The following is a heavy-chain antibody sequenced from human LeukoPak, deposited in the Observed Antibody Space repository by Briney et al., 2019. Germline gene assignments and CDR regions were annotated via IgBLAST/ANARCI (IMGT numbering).Heavy chain of an antibody. CDR3: AKDPVKFWSGHDY. V-gene: IGHV3-30*18. Sequence: GRSLRLSCAASGFTFSSYGMHWVRQAPGNGLEWVAVISYDGSNKYYAESVKGRFTISRDNSKNTLYLQMNSLRAEDTAVYYCAKDPVKFWSGHDYWGQGTLVTVSS. CDR1: GFTFSSYG. CDR2: ISYDGSNK. D-gene: IGHD3-3*01. J-gene: IGHJ4*02.